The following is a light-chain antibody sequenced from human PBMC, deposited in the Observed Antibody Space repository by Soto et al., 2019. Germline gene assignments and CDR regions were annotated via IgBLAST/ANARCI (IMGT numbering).Light chain of an antibody. CDR3: SSWTSSTTQV. V-gene: IGLV2-14*01. Sequence: QSVLTQPAYVSGSPGQSITISCTGTSSDVGGYNFVSWYQQHPGKAPKLMIYEVNNGPSGVSNRFSGSKSGNTASLTISGLQAEDEADYYCSSWTSSTTQVLGGGTKLTVL. CDR2: EVN. J-gene: IGLJ3*02. CDR1: SSDVGGYNF.